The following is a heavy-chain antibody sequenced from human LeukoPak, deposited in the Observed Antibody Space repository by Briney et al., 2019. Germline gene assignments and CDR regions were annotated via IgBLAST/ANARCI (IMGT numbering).Heavy chain of an antibody. CDR1: GGSFSGYY. CDR2: INHSGGT. Sequence: SETLSLTCAVYGGSFSGYYWSWIRQPPGKGLEWIGEINHSGGTNYNPSLKSRVTISVDTSKNQFSLKLSSVTAADTAVYYCAREVVGARGAFDIWGQGTMVTVSS. D-gene: IGHD1-26*01. CDR3: AREVVGARGAFDI. V-gene: IGHV4-34*01. J-gene: IGHJ3*02.